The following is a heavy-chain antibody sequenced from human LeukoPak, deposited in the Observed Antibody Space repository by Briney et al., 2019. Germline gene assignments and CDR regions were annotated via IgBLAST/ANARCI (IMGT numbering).Heavy chain of an antibody. Sequence: ASVKVSCKASGYTLRNHGITWVRQAPGQGLEWMGWISAYNGDTHYAQNLQGRVTMTTDTSTSTAYMELRSLRSDDTAVYYCARDPTNTSGYYAYFDYGGQGTLVTVSS. D-gene: IGHD5-12*01. CDR3: ARDPTNTSGYYAYFDY. J-gene: IGHJ4*02. CDR2: ISAYNGDT. V-gene: IGHV1-18*01. CDR1: GYTLRNHG.